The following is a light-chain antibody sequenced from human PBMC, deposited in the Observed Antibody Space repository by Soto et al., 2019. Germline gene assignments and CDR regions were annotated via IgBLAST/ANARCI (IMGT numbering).Light chain of an antibody. J-gene: IGLJ2*01. CDR3: SSYTSSSTKV. CDR2: DVS. CDR1: SSDVGGYNY. V-gene: IGLV2-14*01. Sequence: QSALTQPASLSGSPGQSITISCTGTSSDVGGYNYVSWYQQHPGKAPKLMIYDVSNRPSGVSNRCSGSKSGNTASLTISGLQAEDEADYYCSSYTSSSTKVFGGGTKLTVL.